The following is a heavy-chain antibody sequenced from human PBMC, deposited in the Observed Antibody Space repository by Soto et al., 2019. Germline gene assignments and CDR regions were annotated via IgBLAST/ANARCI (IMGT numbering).Heavy chain of an antibody. CDR1: GGTFSSYT. CDR3: AAPYTSGYEAYDY. V-gene: IGHV1-69*02. D-gene: IGHD3-22*01. Sequence: VKVSCKASGGTFSSYTISWVRQAPGQGLEWMGRIIPILGIANYAQKFQGRVTITADKSTSTAYMELSSLRSEDTAVYYCAAPYTSGYEAYDYWGREPWSPSPQ. J-gene: IGHJ4*02. CDR2: IIPILGIA.